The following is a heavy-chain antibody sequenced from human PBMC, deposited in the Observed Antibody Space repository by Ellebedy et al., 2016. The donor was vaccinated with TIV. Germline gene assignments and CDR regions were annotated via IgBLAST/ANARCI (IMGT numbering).Heavy chain of an antibody. CDR1: GFPFSNYW. Sequence: GESLKISCAASGFPFSNYWMSWVRQAPGKGLEWVANINQDGSQKYYVDSVKCRFTISRDNAKNSLYLQMNSLRVEDTAVYYCATDGSYGDYVFPRHAFDMWGQGTMVTVSS. J-gene: IGHJ3*02. V-gene: IGHV3-7*01. CDR3: ATDGSYGDYVFPRHAFDM. D-gene: IGHD4-17*01. CDR2: INQDGSQK.